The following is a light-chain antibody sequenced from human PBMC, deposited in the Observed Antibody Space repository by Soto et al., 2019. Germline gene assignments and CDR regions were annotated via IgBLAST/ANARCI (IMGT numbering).Light chain of an antibody. CDR1: SSDVGAYNY. CDR3: SSYGGSSTRVV. Sequence: QSVLTQPASVSGSPGQSITISCTGTSSDVGAYNYVSWYQQLPGKAPKLMIYDVSNRPSGVSNRFSGSKSGNTASLTISGLQAEDEADYYCSSYGGSSTRVVFGGGTKLTVL. CDR2: DVS. J-gene: IGLJ2*01. V-gene: IGLV2-14*01.